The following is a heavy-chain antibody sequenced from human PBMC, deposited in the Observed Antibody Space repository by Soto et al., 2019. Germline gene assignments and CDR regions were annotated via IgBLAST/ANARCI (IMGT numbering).Heavy chain of an antibody. Sequence: SETLSLTCTVSGGSISSSSYYWGWIRQPPGKGLEWIGRIYYSGSTYYNPSLKSRVTISVDTSKNQFSLKLSSVTAANTAVYYCASTIEVGGKDNWFDPWGQGTLVTVSS. CDR1: GGSISSSSYY. CDR3: ASTIEVGGKDNWFDP. D-gene: IGHD1-26*01. J-gene: IGHJ5*02. CDR2: IYYSGST. V-gene: IGHV4-39*01.